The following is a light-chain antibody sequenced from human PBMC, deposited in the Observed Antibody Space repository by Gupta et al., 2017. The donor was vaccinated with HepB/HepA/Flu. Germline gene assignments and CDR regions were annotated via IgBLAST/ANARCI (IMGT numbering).Light chain of an antibody. V-gene: IGKV1-33*01. CDR3: QQDDTLPLT. CDR1: QDISNY. CDR2: DAS. J-gene: IGKJ4*01. Sequence: DIQMTQSPSSLSASVGDRVTITCQASQDISNYLNWYQQKPGKAPKLLIYDASNLETGVPSRFSGSGSGTDFTFTISSLQPEDIATYYCQQDDTLPLTFGRGTKVEIK.